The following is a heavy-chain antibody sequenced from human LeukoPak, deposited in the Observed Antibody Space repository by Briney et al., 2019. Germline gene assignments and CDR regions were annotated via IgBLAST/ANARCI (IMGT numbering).Heavy chain of an antibody. CDR1: GGTFSSYA. CDR3: ATRLRFLESYYFDY. V-gene: IGHV1-69*05. D-gene: IGHD3-3*01. CDR2: IIPIFGTA. Sequence: SVKVSCKASGGTFSSYAISWVRRAPGQGLEWMGGIIPIFGTANYAQKFQGRVTITTDESTSTAYMELSSLRSEDTAVYYCATRLRFLESYYFDYWGQGTLVTVSS. J-gene: IGHJ4*02.